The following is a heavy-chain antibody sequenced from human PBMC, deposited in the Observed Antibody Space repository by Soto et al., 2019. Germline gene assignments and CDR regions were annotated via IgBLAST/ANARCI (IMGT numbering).Heavy chain of an antibody. Sequence: GGSLRLSCTASGFTFDSSTMNWLRQAPGRGLEWVSSISATTTYKYYADSVEGRFTISRDNAKNSLYLQTNSLGAEDTAVYYCARGGTSKSGHLWYFDLWGRGILVTVSS. CDR3: ARGGTSKSGHLWYFDL. CDR1: GFTFDSST. CDR2: ISATTTYK. V-gene: IGHV3-21*01. D-gene: IGHD1-1*01. J-gene: IGHJ2*01.